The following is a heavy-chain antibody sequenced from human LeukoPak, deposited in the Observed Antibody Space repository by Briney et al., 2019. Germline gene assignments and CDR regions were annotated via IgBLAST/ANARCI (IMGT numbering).Heavy chain of an antibody. V-gene: IGHV4-59*08. J-gene: IGHJ3*02. CDR2: IYYSGSA. CDR3: ARQRMHYYDSSGYYSDAFDI. D-gene: IGHD3-22*01. Sequence: PSETLSLTCTVSGGSISSYYWSWIRQPPGKGLEWIGYIYYSGSANYNPSLKSRVTISLDTSKNQFSLKLSSVTAADTAVYYCARQRMHYYDSSGYYSDAFDIWGQGTMVTVSS. CDR1: GGSISSYY.